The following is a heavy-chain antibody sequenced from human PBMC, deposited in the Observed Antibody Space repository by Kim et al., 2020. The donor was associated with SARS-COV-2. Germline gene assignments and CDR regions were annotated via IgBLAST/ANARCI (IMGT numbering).Heavy chain of an antibody. Sequence: SETLSLTCTVSGGSISSSSYYWGWIRQPPGEGLEWIGSIYYSGSTYYNPSLKSRVTISVDTSKNQFSLKLSSVTAADTAVYYCARHGGLGIQGDAFDIWGQGTMVTVSS. CDR1: GGSISSSSYY. D-gene: IGHD7-27*01. V-gene: IGHV4-39*01. J-gene: IGHJ3*02. CDR2: IYYSGST. CDR3: ARHGGLGIQGDAFDI.